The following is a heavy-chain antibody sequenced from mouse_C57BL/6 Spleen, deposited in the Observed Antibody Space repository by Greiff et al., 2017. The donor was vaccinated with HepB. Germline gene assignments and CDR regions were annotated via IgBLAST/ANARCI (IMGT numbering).Heavy chain of an antibody. J-gene: IGHJ1*03. CDR2: IDPSDGET. D-gene: IGHD2-3*01. CDR1: GYTFTSYW. CDR3: ARCVYDGFLYFDV. Sequence: QVQLQQPGPELVRPGSSVKLSCKASGYTFTSYWMHWVKQRPIQGLDWIGKIDPSDGETHYNQKFKDKATLTVDKSSSTAYMQLSSLTSEDSAAYVCARCVYDGFLYFDVWGTGTTVTVSS. V-gene: IGHV1-52*01.